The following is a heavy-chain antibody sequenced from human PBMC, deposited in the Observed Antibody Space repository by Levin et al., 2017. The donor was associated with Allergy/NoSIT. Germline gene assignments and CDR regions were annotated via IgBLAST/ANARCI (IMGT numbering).Heavy chain of an antibody. CDR3: AKDPMWDRYNFDMDV. V-gene: IGHV3-23*01. J-gene: IGHJ6*02. D-gene: IGHD1-26*01. CDR2: IGGSGVDS. CDR1: GFTFNNYG. Sequence: GGSLGLSCTASGFTFNNYGLTWVRQAPGKGLEWVASIGGSGVDSNYADSVRGRFTITRDMNMIFLQMNSLRVEDTAIYYCAKDPMWDRYNFDMDVWGQGTSVIVSS.